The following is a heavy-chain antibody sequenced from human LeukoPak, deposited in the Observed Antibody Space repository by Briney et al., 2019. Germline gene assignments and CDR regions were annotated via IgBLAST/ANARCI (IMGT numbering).Heavy chain of an antibody. J-gene: IGHJ4*02. Sequence: GRSLRLSCAASGFTFSSYGMHWVRQAPGKGLEWVAVISYDGSNKYYADSVKGRFTISRDNSKNTLYLQMNSLRVEDTAVYYCAKGLGYCGRPACYEDYWGQGTLVTVSS. CDR1: GFTFSSYG. CDR2: ISYDGSNK. CDR3: AKGLGYCGRPACYEDY. V-gene: IGHV3-30*18. D-gene: IGHD2-15*01.